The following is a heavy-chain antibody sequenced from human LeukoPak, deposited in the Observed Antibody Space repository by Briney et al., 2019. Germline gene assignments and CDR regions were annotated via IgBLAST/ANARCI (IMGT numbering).Heavy chain of an antibody. CDR3: ARDFGAAAVRRFDY. J-gene: IGHJ4*02. CDR1: GGSIGSYS. D-gene: IGHD6-13*01. V-gene: IGHV4-59*01. CDR2: IHYSGST. Sequence: PSETLSLTCTVSGGSIGSYSWSWIRQPPGKGLEWIGYIHYSGSTNYNPSLKSRLTISLDTSKNQLSLKLSSVPAADTAVYNCARDFGAAAVRRFDYWGQGTLVTVSS.